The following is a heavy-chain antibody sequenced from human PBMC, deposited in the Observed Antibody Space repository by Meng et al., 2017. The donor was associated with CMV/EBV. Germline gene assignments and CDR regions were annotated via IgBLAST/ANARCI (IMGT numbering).Heavy chain of an antibody. D-gene: IGHD1-1*01. Sequence: QVPLVQPGAEVQCPGASLQVSRQTTGYGFSDHYMHWVRQAPGQGLEWMGWIYPNRGGTHYAQKFQDRVTMTRDTSISTVYMELCRLTSDDTAVYYCVREHNWGPDYWGQGTLVTVSS. V-gene: IGHV1-2*02. CDR3: VREHNWGPDY. CDR2: IYPNRGGT. J-gene: IGHJ4*02. CDR1: GYGFSDHY.